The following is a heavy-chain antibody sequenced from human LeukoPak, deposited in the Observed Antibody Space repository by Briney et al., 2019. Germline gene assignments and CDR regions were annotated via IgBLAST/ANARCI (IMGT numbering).Heavy chain of an antibody. D-gene: IGHD6-6*01. CDR2: IYYSGST. CDR1: GGSISSGGYY. CDR3: ARDVNAAARFDY. V-gene: IGHV4-31*03. Sequence: SETLSLTCTVYGGSISSGGYYWRWIRQHPGKGLEWIGYIYYSGSTYYNPSLKSRVTISVDTSKNQFSLKLRSVTAADTAVYYCARDVNAAARFDYWGQGTLVAVSS. J-gene: IGHJ4*02.